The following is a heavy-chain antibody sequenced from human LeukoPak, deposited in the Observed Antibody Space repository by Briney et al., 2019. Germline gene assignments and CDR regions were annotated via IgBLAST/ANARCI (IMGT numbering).Heavy chain of an antibody. CDR3: AKDDAWLRFGE. V-gene: IGHV3-48*03. CDR2: ISSSGSTI. CDR1: GFTFSTYE. D-gene: IGHD3-10*01. J-gene: IGHJ4*02. Sequence: GGSLRLSCAASGFTFSTYEMNWVRQAPGKGLEWVSYISSSGSTIYYADSVKGRFTISRDNSKNTLYLEVISLTAEDTAVYYCAKDDAWLRFGEWSQGTLVTVSS.